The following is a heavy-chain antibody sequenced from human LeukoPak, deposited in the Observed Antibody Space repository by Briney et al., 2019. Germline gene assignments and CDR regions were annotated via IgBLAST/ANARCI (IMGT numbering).Heavy chain of an antibody. J-gene: IGHJ3*02. D-gene: IGHD1-1*01. V-gene: IGHV4-4*09. CDR2: IYTSGST. CDR1: GGSISSYY. CDR3: ERWYNWNDYAFDI. Sequence: SETLSLTCTVSGGSISSYYWSWIRQPPGKGLEWIGFIYTSGSTNYNPSLKSRATISVDTSKNQFSLKLSSVTAADTAVYYCERWYNWNDYAFDIWGQGTMVTVSS.